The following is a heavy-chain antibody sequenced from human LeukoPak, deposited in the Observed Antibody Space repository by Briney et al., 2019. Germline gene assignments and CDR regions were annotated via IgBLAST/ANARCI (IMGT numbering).Heavy chain of an antibody. CDR2: IYSSGSS. V-gene: IGHV4-4*07. CDR1: GGSISSHY. Sequence: SETLSLTCTVSGGSISSHYWSWVRQPAGKGLEWIGRIYSSGSSNYNPSLKSRVTMSVDTSRKQFSLKLSSVTAADTAVYYCARGSSSWLPRGRPRPFDPWGQGTLVTVSS. J-gene: IGHJ5*02. CDR3: ARGSSSWLPRGRPRPFDP. D-gene: IGHD6-13*01.